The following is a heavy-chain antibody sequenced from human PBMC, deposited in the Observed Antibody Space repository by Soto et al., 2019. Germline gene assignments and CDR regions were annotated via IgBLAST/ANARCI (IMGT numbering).Heavy chain of an antibody. V-gene: IGHV4-39*01. Sequence: SETLSLTCTVSCGSISSSSYYWGWIRQPPGKGLEWIGSIYYSGSTYYNPSLKSRVTISVDTSKNQFSLKLSSVTAADTAVYYCARRDITMVRGVIISPLSFFDYWGQGTLVTVS. CDR1: CGSISSSSYY. CDR2: IYYSGST. D-gene: IGHD3-10*01. CDR3: ARRDITMVRGVIISPLSFFDY. J-gene: IGHJ4*02.